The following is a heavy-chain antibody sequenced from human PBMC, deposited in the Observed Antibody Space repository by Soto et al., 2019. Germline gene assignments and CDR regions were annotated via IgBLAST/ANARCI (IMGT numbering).Heavy chain of an antibody. CDR3: ARDIPYDFWSGYYAYYYYGMDV. Sequence: QVQLVESGGGVVQPGRSLRLSCAASGFTFSSYAMHWVRQAPGKGLEWVAVISYDGSNKYYADSVKGRFTISRDNSKNTLYLQMNSLRAEDTAVYYCARDIPYDFWSGYYAYYYYGMDVWGQGTTVTVSS. J-gene: IGHJ6*02. D-gene: IGHD3-3*01. V-gene: IGHV3-30-3*01. CDR2: ISYDGSNK. CDR1: GFTFSSYA.